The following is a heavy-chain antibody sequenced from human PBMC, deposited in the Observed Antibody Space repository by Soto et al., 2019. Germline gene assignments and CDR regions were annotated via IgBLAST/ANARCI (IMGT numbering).Heavy chain of an antibody. D-gene: IGHD3-22*01. J-gene: IGHJ4*02. Sequence: KTSETLSLTCAVYGGAFSGYYWSWIRQPPGKGLEWIGEINHSGSTNYNPSLKSRVTISVDTSKNQFSLKLSSVTAADTAVYYCARGSASYYYDSSGYPSVHPFDYWGQGTLVTVSS. CDR3: ARGSASYYYDSSGYPSVHPFDY. V-gene: IGHV4-34*01. CDR1: GGAFSGYY. CDR2: INHSGST.